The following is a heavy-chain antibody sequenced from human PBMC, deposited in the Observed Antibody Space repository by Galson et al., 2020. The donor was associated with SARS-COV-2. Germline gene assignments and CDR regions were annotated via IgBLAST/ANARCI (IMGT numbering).Heavy chain of an antibody. CDR3: ARDRVVAAGTPGEY. CDR1: GYTFNSYG. D-gene: IGHD2-2*01. CDR2: ISVYSGNT. J-gene: IGHJ4*02. Sequence: ASVKVYCKASGYTFNSYGVNWVRRAPGQGLEWMGWISVYSGNTTYEQKFQGRVSMTADTSTSTAYMELRSLRSDDTAVYYCARDRVVAAGTPGEYWGQGTQVTGYS. V-gene: IGHV1-18*01.